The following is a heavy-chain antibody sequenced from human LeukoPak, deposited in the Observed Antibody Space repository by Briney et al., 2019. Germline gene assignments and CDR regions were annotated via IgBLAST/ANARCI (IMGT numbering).Heavy chain of an antibody. CDR3: ARERIAVAGDEHWYFDL. D-gene: IGHD6-19*01. J-gene: IGHJ2*01. Sequence: GRSLRLSCAASEFSVGSNYMTWVRQAPGKGLEWVSLIYSGGSTYYADSVKGRFTISRDNSKNTLYLQMNSLRAEDTAVYYCARERIAVAGDEHWYFDLWGRGTLVTVSS. CDR1: EFSVGSNY. V-gene: IGHV3-66*01. CDR2: IYSGGST.